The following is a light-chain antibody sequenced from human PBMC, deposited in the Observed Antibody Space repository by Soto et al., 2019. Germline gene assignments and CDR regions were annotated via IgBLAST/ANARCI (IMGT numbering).Light chain of an antibody. CDR1: QSVSSY. CDR3: QQRSNWPPVT. Sequence: EIVLTQSPGTVSLAPGERATLSCRASQSVSSYLAWYQQKPGQAPRLLIYDASNRATGIPARFSGSGSGTDFTLTISSLEPEDFAVYYCQQRSNWPPVTFGQGTKVDIK. V-gene: IGKV3-11*01. J-gene: IGKJ1*01. CDR2: DAS.